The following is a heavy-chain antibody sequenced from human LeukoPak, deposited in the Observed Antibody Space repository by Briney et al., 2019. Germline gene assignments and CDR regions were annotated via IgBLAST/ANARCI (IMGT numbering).Heavy chain of an antibody. CDR3: TTDYYDGSGYCDY. D-gene: IGHD3-22*01. V-gene: IGHV3-23*01. J-gene: IGHJ4*02. Sequence: GGSLRLSCAASGFTFSSYAMSWVRQAPGKGLEWVSAISGSGGSTYYAGSVKGRFTISRDNSKNTLYLQMNSLRAEDTAVYYCTTDYYDGSGYCDYWGQGTLVTVSS. CDR2: ISGSGGST. CDR1: GFTFSSYA.